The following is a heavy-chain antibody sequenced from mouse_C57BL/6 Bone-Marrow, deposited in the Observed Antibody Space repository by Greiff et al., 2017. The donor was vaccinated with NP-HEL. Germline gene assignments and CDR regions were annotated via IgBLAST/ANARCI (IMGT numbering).Heavy chain of an antibody. CDR1: GYTFTDHT. J-gene: IGHJ2*01. CDR2: ICPRDGST. D-gene: IGHD4-1*01. CDR3: ARGLGRWDYFYS. V-gene: IGHV1-78*01. Sequence: QVQLQQSDAELVKPGASVKISCKVSGYTFTDHTIHWMKQRPEQGLEWIGYICPRDGSTKYNEQFKGKATLTADKSSSTAFMQLNSLTSEDSAVYFCARGLGRWDYFYSWGPGTTLTVSS.